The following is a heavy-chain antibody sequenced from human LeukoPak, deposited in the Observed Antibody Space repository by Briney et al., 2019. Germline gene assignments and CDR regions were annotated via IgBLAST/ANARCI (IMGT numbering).Heavy chain of an antibody. J-gene: IGHJ4*02. CDR1: GGSISSYY. V-gene: IGHV4-59*01. D-gene: IGHD3-22*01. CDR3: ARGGYDSSGYYSNYFDY. CDR2: IYYSGST. Sequence: PSETLSLTCTVSGGSISSYYWSWVRQPPGKGLEWIGYIYYSGSTNYNPSRKRRVTISVETSKNQFSLKLSSVTAADTAVYYCARGGYDSSGYYSNYFDYWGQGTLVTVSS.